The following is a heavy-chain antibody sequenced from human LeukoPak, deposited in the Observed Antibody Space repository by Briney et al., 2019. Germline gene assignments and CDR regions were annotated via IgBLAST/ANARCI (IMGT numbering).Heavy chain of an antibody. CDR2: IRYDGSNK. V-gene: IGHV3-30*02. CDR3: AKDRGDYTNWFDP. J-gene: IGHJ5*02. CDR1: GFIFSSFG. Sequence: GGSLRLSCAASGFIFSSFGMHWVRQAPGKGLEWVAFIRYDGSNKYYADSVKGRFTISRDNSKNTLYLQMNSPRPEDTAVYYCAKDRGDYTNWFDPWGQGTLVTVSS. D-gene: IGHD4-17*01.